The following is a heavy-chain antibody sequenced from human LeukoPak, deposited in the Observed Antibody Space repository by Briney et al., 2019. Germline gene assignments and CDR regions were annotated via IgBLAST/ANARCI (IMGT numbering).Heavy chain of an antibody. CDR2: ISYDGTNK. CDR3: ARGSGNYDY. D-gene: IGHD6-19*01. V-gene: IGHV3-30*07. CDR1: GFTFSTYA. J-gene: IGHJ4*02. Sequence: PGGSLRLSCAASGFTFSTYAIHWVRQAPGKGLEWVAVISYDGTNKNYADSVKGRFTISRDNAKNLLFLQMNSLRAEDTAVYYCARGSGNYDYWGQGTLVTVSS.